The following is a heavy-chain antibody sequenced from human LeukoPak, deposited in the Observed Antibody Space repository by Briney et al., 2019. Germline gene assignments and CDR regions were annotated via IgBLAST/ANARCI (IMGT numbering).Heavy chain of an antibody. Sequence: ASVKVSCKASGYTFTGYYMHWVRQAPGQGLEWMGWISAYNGNTNYAQKLQGRVTMTTDTSTSTAYMELRSLRSDDTAVYYCARDSFEYCGGDCYSAKDIRGQGTMVTVSS. CDR1: GYTFTGYY. J-gene: IGHJ3*02. CDR2: ISAYNGNT. CDR3: ARDSFEYCGGDCYSAKDI. D-gene: IGHD2-21*02. V-gene: IGHV1-18*04.